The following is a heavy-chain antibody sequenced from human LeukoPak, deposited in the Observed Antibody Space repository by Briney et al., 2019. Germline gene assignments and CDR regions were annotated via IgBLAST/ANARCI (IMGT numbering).Heavy chain of an antibody. V-gene: IGHV3-23*01. CDR1: GFTFSSYA. CDR3: ARVPRSGGSIDY. CDR2: ISGSGGST. D-gene: IGHD6-19*01. Sequence: GGSLRLSCAASGFTFSSYAMSWVRQAPGKGLEWVSAISGSGGSTYYAESVKGRFTISRDNAKNSLYVQMNNLRAEDTAVYYCARVPRSGGSIDYWGQGTLVTVSS. J-gene: IGHJ4*02.